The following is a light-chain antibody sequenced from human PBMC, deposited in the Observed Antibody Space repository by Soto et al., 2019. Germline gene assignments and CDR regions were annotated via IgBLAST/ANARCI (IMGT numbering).Light chain of an antibody. CDR2: GAS. CDR1: QSISSY. J-gene: IGKJ5*01. V-gene: IGKV3-11*01. Sequence: EIVLTQSPCTLSFSPWERSALSCRASQSISSYLACYQQKPGQAPRLLIYGASTRATGIPARFSGSGSGTDFTLTISNLEPEDFAVYYCQLYGISPHFGQGTRLEIK. CDR3: QLYGISPH.